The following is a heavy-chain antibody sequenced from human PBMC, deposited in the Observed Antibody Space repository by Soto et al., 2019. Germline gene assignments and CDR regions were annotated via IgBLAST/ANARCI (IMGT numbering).Heavy chain of an antibody. CDR1: GGSISSYY. J-gene: IGHJ4*02. CDR2: IHTTDGT. V-gene: IGHV4-4*07. CDR3: ARALSSAAGLYFDF. D-gene: IGHD6-13*01. Sequence: SETLSLTCTVSGGSISSYYWSWIRQPAGKGMEWIGRIHTTDGTNYNPSLKSRVTMSIDTSNNQFSLKLSSLTAADAAVYYCARALSSAAGLYFDFWGQGTLVTVSS.